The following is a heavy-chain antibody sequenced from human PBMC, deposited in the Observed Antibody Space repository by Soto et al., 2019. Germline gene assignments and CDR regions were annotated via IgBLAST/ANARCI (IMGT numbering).Heavy chain of an antibody. D-gene: IGHD3-16*01. CDR1: GGSISSSSYY. J-gene: IGHJ4*02. Sequence: QLQLQESGPGLVKPSETLSLTCTVSGGSISSSSYYWGWIRQPPGKGLEWIGRIYYSVNTYYNPSLNRCVTIPVDTSKDQFTLKLSPVPGADTAVDYCANHYGYEGFDYWGQGTLVTVS. V-gene: IGHV4-39*01. CDR3: ANHYGYEGFDY. CDR2: IYYSVNT.